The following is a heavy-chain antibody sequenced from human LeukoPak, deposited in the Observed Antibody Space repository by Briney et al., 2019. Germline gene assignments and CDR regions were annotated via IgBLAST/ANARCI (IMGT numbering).Heavy chain of an antibody. CDR2: LSAYNGNT. V-gene: IGHV1-18*01. CDR3: ARDRGYYDFWSGYYPQGNYYGMDV. Sequence: ASVKVSCKASGYTFTSYGISWVRQAPGQGLEWMGWLSAYNGNTNYAQKLQGRVTMTTDTSTSTAYMELRSLRSDDTAVYYCARDRGYYDFWSGYYPQGNYYGMDVWGQGTTVTVSS. J-gene: IGHJ6*02. CDR1: GYTFTSYG. D-gene: IGHD3-3*01.